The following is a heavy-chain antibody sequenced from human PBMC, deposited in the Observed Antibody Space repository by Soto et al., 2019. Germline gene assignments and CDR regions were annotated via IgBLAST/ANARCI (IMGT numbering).Heavy chain of an antibody. CDR2: IWNDGSNK. Sequence: QVQLVESGGGVVQPGRSLRLSCAASGFTFSSYGMHWVRQAPGKGLEWVAVIWNDGSNKYYADSVKGRFTISRDKSKNTLDLQMNSLRAEDAAVYYCARERDDFLPYYYMDVWGKGTTVTVS. CDR3: ARERDDFLPYYYMDV. D-gene: IGHD3-3*01. J-gene: IGHJ6*03. CDR1: GFTFSSYG. V-gene: IGHV3-33*01.